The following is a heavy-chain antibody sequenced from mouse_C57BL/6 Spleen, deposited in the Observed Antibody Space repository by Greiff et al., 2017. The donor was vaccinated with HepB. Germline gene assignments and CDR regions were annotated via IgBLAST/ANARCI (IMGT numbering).Heavy chain of an antibody. Sequence: QVQLQQSGAELARPGASVKLSCKASGYTFTSYGISWVKQRTGQGLEWIGEIYPRSGNTYYNEKFKGKATLTADKSSSTAYMELRSLTSEDSAVYFCAREATMVTTGDFDYWGQGTTLTVSS. V-gene: IGHV1-81*01. D-gene: IGHD2-2*01. CDR3: AREATMVTTGDFDY. CDR1: GYTFTSYG. CDR2: IYPRSGNT. J-gene: IGHJ2*01.